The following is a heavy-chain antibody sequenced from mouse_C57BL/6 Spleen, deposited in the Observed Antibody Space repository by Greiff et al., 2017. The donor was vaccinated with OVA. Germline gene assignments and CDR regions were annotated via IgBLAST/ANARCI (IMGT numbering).Heavy chain of an antibody. CDR3: AIYYGNWGYFDY. J-gene: IGHJ2*01. D-gene: IGHD2-1*01. CDR1: GYTFTSYW. Sequence: VQLQQPGAELVRPGSSVKLSCKASGYTFTSYWMHWVKQRPIQGLEWIGNIDPSDSETHYNQKFKDKATLTVDKSSSTAYMQLSSLTSEDSAVYYCAIYYGNWGYFDYWGQGTTLTVSS. CDR2: IDPSDSET. V-gene: IGHV1-52*01.